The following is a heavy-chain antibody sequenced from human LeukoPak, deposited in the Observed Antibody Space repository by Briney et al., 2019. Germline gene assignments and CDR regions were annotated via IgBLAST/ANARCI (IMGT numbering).Heavy chain of an antibody. CDR3: ARDANPYYYDSSGSPY. CDR1: GFTLRTYA. CDR2: IYSGGST. V-gene: IGHV3-66*01. D-gene: IGHD3-22*01. J-gene: IGHJ4*02. Sequence: GGSLRLSCVASGFTLRTYAMSWVRQAPGKGLEWVSVIYSGGSTYYADSVKGRFTISRDNSKNTLYLQMNSLRAEDTAVYYCARDANPYYYDSSGSPYWGQGTLVTVSS.